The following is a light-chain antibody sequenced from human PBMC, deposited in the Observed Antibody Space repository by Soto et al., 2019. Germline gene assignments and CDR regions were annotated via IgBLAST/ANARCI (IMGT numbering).Light chain of an antibody. CDR1: SSDVGCYNR. Sequence: QSALTQPPSVSGSPGQSVTISCTGTSSDVGCYNRVSWYQQPPGTAPKLMIYEVSNRPSGVPDRFSGSKSGNTASLTISGLQAEDEADYYCSSYTSSSVVFGGGTKLTVL. CDR3: SSYTSSSVV. V-gene: IGLV2-18*02. CDR2: EVS. J-gene: IGLJ2*01.